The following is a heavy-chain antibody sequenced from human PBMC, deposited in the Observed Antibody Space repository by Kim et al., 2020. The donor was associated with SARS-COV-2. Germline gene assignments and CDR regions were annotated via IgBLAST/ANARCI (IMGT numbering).Heavy chain of an antibody. V-gene: IGHV1-8*01. J-gene: IGHJ5*02. CDR1: GYTFTSYD. Sequence: ASVKVSCKASGYTFTSYDINWVRQATGQGLEWMGWMNPNSGNTGYAQKFQGRVTMTRNTSISTAYMELSSLRSEDTAVYYCARGRGSPYYDILTGYYLGAGWAFDPWGQGTLVTVSS. CDR3: ARGRGSPYYDILTGYYLGAGWAFDP. CDR2: MNPNSGNT. D-gene: IGHD3-9*01.